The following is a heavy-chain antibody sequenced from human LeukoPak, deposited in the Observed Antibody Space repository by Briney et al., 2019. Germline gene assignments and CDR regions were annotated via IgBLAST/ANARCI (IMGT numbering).Heavy chain of an antibody. CDR3: ARPWSSSGNQEAFNYYYYGMDV. CDR1: GFTVSSNY. Sequence: GGSLRLSCAASGFTVSSNYMSWVRQAPGKGLEWVSVIYSGGSTYYADSVKGRFTISRDNSKNTLYLQMNSLGAEDTAVYYCARPWSSSGNQEAFNYYYYGMDVWGQGTTVTVSS. D-gene: IGHD6-13*01. J-gene: IGHJ6*02. V-gene: IGHV3-66*04. CDR2: IYSGGST.